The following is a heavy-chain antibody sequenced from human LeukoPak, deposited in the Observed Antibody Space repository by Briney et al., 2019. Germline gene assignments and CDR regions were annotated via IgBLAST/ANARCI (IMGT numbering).Heavy chain of an antibody. J-gene: IGHJ4*02. V-gene: IGHV3-49*04. D-gene: IGHD6-25*01. CDR1: GLTFGNYA. CDR3: TASSGFDY. CDR2: IRSKGYGGAA. Sequence: GSLRLSCTASGLTFGNYAMSWVRQAPGKGLEWVGYIRSKGYGGAAEYAASVRGRFIISRDDSKSIAYLQMNSLKTEDTAVYYCTASSGFDYWGRGTLVTVSS.